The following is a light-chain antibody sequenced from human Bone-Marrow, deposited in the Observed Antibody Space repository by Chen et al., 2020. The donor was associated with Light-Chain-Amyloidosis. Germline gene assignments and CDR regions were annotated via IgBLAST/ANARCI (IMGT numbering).Light chain of an antibody. CDR2: GAS. J-gene: IGKJ3*01. V-gene: IGKV3-15*01. CDR3: QQYNNWPGT. Sequence: EIVMPQSPPTLSVSPGARATLSCRASQSINYKVAWYQHKPGQAPRLLIYGASTRATGIPARFSGSGSGTEFTLTISSMESEDVAIYCCQQYNNWPGTFGPGTKVDIK. CDR1: QSINYK.